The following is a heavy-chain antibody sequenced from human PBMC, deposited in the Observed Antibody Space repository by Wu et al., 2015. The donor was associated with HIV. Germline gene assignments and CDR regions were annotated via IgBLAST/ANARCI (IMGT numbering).Heavy chain of an antibody. CDR1: GGTFSTYA. CDR3: AKSATDNSPLDY. D-gene: IGHD2-15*01. V-gene: IGHV1-69*05. Sequence: QVQLVQSGAEVKKPGSSVKVSCKASGGTFSTYAISWVRQAPGQGLEWMGRIVPLFDAPYHARKFQGRVTINTDESTSAASMELKNLKSDDTAVYYCAKSATDNSPLDYWGQGTLVTVSS. CDR2: IVPLFDAP. J-gene: IGHJ4*02.